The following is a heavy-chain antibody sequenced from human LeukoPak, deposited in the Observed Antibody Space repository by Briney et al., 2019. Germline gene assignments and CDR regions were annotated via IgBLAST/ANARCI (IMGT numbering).Heavy chain of an antibody. J-gene: IGHJ4*02. D-gene: IGHD3-16*01. Sequence: SETLSLTCTVSGGSFSTYYWSWIRQPPGKGLEWIGYIYYSGSTDYNPSLKSRVTMSLDTSKNQFSLNLRSVTAADTAVYYCTRAVITFGAAVAKGFDSWGQGTPVTVSS. CDR2: IYYSGST. CDR1: GGSFSTYY. V-gene: IGHV4-59*01. CDR3: TRAVITFGAAVAKGFDS.